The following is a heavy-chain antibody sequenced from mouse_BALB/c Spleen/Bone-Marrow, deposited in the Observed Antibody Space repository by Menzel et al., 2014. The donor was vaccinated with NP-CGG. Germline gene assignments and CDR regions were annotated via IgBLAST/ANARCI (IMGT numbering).Heavy chain of an antibody. CDR2: IDPANYNT. CDR3: ARNSMAY. Sequence: EVQRVESGAELVKPGASVKLSCTASGFNIKDTYMHWVKQRPEQGLEWIGRIDPANYNTKYDPKFQGKATITADTSSNTAYLQLSSLTSEDIAVYYCARNSMAYWGQGTLVTVSA. J-gene: IGHJ3*01. CDR1: GFNIKDTY. V-gene: IGHV14-3*02.